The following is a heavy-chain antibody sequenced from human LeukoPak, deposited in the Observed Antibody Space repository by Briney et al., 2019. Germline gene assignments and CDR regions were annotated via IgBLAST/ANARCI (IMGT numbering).Heavy chain of an antibody. CDR1: GFTFRSYA. CDR3: ASLGCSSTSCHNY. V-gene: IGHV3-23*01. D-gene: IGHD2-2*02. Sequence: PGGSLRLSCAASGFTFRSYAMTWVRQAPGKGLEWVSSISAGGESTWHADSVKGRFTISRDNAKNSLYLQMNSLRAEDTAVYYCASLGCSSTSCHNYWGQGTLVTVSS. J-gene: IGHJ4*02. CDR2: ISAGGEST.